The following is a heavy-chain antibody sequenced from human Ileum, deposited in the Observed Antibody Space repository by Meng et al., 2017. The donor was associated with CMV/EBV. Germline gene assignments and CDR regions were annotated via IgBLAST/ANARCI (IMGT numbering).Heavy chain of an antibody. CDR2: IYFTGSA. CDR1: GDSITNYY. Sequence: GSLRLSCTVSGDSITNYYCLWIRQTPRKGMEWIGFIYFTGSANYNPSLESRVTMSIDTPKNQFSLSLTSLTAADTAVYYCATVTGYDRGPTHWGQGTLVTVSS. D-gene: IGHD5-12*01. V-gene: IGHV4-59*01. CDR3: ATVTGYDRGPTH. J-gene: IGHJ4*02.